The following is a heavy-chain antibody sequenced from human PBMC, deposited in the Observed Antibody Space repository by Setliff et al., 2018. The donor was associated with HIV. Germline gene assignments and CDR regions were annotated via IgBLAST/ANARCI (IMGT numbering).Heavy chain of an antibody. Sequence: ASVKVSCKASGYSFTTYAISWVRQAPGQGLEWMGIINPSGGSTSYAQKFQGRVTMTTDTSTSTVYMELSSLGSEDTAVYYCAKEHCSGGTCYSHFDYWGQGTLVTVSS. CDR1: GYSFTTYA. CDR3: AKEHCSGGTCYSHFDY. J-gene: IGHJ4*02. D-gene: IGHD2-15*01. V-gene: IGHV1-46*01. CDR2: INPSGGST.